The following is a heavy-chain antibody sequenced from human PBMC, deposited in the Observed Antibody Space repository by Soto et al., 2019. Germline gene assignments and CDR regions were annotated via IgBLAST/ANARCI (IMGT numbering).Heavy chain of an antibody. CDR2: VYYRGRS. Sequence: SETLSLTCTVSGGSVTNSSYYWGWIRQSPGKGLEWIGSVYYRGRSYSKSSVKSRVTISVDTSKNRFSLSLNSVTASDTAVYFCVSQRTTVPTQAYFDYWGPGALVTVPS. D-gene: IGHD4-17*01. CDR1: GGSVTNSSYY. J-gene: IGHJ4*02. CDR3: VSQRTTVPTQAYFDY. V-gene: IGHV4-39*01.